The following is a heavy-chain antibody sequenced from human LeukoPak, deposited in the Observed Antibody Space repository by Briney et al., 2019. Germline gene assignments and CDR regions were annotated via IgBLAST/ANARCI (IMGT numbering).Heavy chain of an antibody. Sequence: ASVKVSCKASGYSFTSHYMHWVRQAPGQGLEWMGLINPRGTSTIYAEKFQGRIIMTRDMTTTTDYMELSRLRSDDTAMYYCARYYIEGRCFDYWGQGTLVTVSS. D-gene: IGHD3-10*01. J-gene: IGHJ4*02. CDR2: INPRGTST. V-gene: IGHV1-46*01. CDR3: ARYYIEGRCFDY. CDR1: GYSFTSHY.